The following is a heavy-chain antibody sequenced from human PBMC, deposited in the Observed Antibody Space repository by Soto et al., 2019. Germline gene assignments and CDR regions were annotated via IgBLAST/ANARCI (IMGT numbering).Heavy chain of an antibody. CDR2: ISYDGSNK. CDR3: AKVPGIDS. V-gene: IGHV3-30*18. Sequence: QVQLVESGGGVVQHGRSLRLSCAASGFTFSSYGMHWVRQAPSKGLEWVAVISYDGSNKYYADSVKGRFTISRDNSKNTLYLQMNSLRAEDTAVYYCAKVPGIDSWGQGTLVTVSS. D-gene: IGHD6-13*01. J-gene: IGHJ4*02. CDR1: GFTFSSYG.